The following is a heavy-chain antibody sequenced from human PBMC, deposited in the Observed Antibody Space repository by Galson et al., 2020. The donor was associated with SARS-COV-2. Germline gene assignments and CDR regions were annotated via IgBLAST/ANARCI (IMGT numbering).Heavy chain of an antibody. J-gene: IGHJ3*01. CDR3: AKDVRARWRRDAFGF. Sequence: QLGESLKISCAASGFTFRIYGMHLVRQAPGKGLEWVTFITYDGTKKYYADSVKGRFTLSRDNSKNTLSLQLNNLRTDDTAMYYCAKDVRARWRRDAFGFWGQGTMVTVSS. V-gene: IGHV3-30*02. D-gene: IGHD2-21*02. CDR2: ITYDGTKK. CDR1: GFTFRIYG.